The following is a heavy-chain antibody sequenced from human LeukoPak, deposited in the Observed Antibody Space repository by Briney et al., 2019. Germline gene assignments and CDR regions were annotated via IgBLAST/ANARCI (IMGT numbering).Heavy chain of an antibody. CDR1: GYRFTSYY. CDR3: ARSFYGYGRFDH. CDR2: INPGDGTT. V-gene: IGHV1-46*01. J-gene: IGHJ5*02. Sequence: EASVKVSCKASGYRFTSYYIHWVRQAPGQGLEWMGMINPGDGTTTYAQGFQGRVTMTRDTSTRTVYMEVNSLRLADTAMYYCARSFYGYGRFDHWGQGTLVTVSS. D-gene: IGHD5-12*01.